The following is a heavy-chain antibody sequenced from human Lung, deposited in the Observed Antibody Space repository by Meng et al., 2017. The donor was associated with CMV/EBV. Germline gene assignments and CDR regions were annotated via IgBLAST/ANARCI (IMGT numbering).Heavy chain of an antibody. CDR1: GFTFSNYW. CDR2: INQDGSEK. V-gene: IGHV3-7*04. J-gene: IGHJ5*02. D-gene: IGHD2-15*01. CDR3: VRGSGREWFDP. Sequence: LTXAASGFTFSNYWMSWVRQAPGKGLEWVASINQDGSEKHYMDSVEGRFTISRDNAKNALYLEMNSLRAEDTALYFCVRGSGREWFDPWGQGTLVTVSS.